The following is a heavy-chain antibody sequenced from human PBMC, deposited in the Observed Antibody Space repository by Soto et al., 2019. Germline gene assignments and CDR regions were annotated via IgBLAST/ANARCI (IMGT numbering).Heavy chain of an antibody. CDR3: ARPHLRGRPYEFRSAPTASLYHYGLGV. CDR1: GGTFNTYP. V-gene: IGHV1-69*17. D-gene: IGHD3-3*01. Sequence: QVQLEQCGAEVKKPGSSVKVSCQTSGGTFNTYPISWMRQAPGQGLERLGVILPVFPIVYYGQQFQHELNITSAYSTISVLMELSRLTSEDTAVYFCARPHLRGRPYEFRSAPTASLYHYGLGVWGQGTTVIVSS. CDR2: ILPVFPIV. J-gene: IGHJ6*02.